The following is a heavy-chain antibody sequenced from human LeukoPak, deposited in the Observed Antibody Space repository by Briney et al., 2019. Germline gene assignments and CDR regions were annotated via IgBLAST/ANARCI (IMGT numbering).Heavy chain of an antibody. J-gene: IGHJ4*02. CDR2: ISYDGSNK. D-gene: IGHD2-2*01. CDR3: ANIVVVPAAMPEELDY. V-gene: IGHV3-30-3*01. CDR1: GFTFSSYA. Sequence: GGSLRLSCAASGFTFSSYAMHWVRQAPGKGLEWVAVISYDGSNKYYADSVKGRFTISRDNSKNTLYLQMNSLRAEDTAVYYCANIVVVPAAMPEELDYWGQGTLVTVSS.